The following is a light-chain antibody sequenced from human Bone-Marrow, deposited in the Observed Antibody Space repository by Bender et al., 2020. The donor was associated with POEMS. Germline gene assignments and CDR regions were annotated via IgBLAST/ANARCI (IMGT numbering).Light chain of an antibody. CDR1: SSNIGSNT. CDR3: AAWDDSLIGHYV. J-gene: IGLJ1*01. V-gene: IGLV1-44*01. Sequence: QSVLTQPPSASGTPGQRVTISCSGSSSNIGSNTVNWYQQLPGTAPKLLIYSNNQRPSGVPDRFSGSKSGTSASLAISGLQSEDAADYYCAAWDDSLIGHYVFGTGTKVTAL. CDR2: SNN.